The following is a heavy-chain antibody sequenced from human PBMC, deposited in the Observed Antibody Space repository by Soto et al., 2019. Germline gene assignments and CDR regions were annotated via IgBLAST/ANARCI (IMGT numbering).Heavy chain of an antibody. D-gene: IGHD3-10*01. J-gene: IGHJ4*02. Sequence: PVESLKVSWKGAEYSFTSYCIGWVRQIPGKGLEWMGIIYPGDSDTRYRPSFQGQVTISADKSISTAYLQWSSLKASDTAMYYCARPYYYGSGSYYNGDESLGYWGQGTLVTVYS. CDR2: IYPGDSDT. CDR1: EYSFTSYC. CDR3: ARPYYYGSGSYYNGDESLGY. V-gene: IGHV5-51*01.